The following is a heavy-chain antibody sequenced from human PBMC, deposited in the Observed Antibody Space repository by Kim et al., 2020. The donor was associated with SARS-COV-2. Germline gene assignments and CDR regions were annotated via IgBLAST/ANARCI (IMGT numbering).Heavy chain of an antibody. Sequence: GGSLRLSCAASGFTFSIYWMSWVRQGPGKGLEWVANIKQDGSDKYYVDSVKGRFTISRDNAKNSLYLQMNSLRAGDTAVYYCARGQRLIDEDAFDIWGQGTMVTVSS. CDR2: IKQDGSDK. CDR1: GFTFSIYW. J-gene: IGHJ3*02. V-gene: IGHV3-7*01. D-gene: IGHD6-25*01. CDR3: ARGQRLIDEDAFDI.